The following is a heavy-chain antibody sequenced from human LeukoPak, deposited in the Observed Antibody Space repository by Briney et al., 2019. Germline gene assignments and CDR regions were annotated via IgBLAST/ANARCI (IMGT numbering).Heavy chain of an antibody. CDR2: ISYDGSNK. CDR1: GFTFSSYA. Sequence: GGSLRLSCAASGFTFSSYAMHWVRQAPGKGLEWVAVISYDGSNKYYADSVKGRFTISRDNSKNTLYLQMNSLRAEDTAVYYCARGGEEMATISYWGQGTLVTLSS. J-gene: IGHJ4*02. D-gene: IGHD5-24*01. CDR3: ARGGEEMATISY. V-gene: IGHV3-30-3*01.